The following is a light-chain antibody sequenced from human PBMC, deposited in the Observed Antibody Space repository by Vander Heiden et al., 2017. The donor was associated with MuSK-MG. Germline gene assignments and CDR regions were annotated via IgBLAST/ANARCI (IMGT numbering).Light chain of an antibody. CDR1: QSVLYSSNNKNY. J-gene: IGKJ2*01. V-gene: IGKV4-1*01. Sequence: DIVMTQSPDSLAVSLGERATINCKSSQSVLYSSNNKNYLAWYQQKPGQPPKLLIYWASTRESGVPERFSGSGSGTEFALTISDLQAEDVAVYYCQQDNSTPITFGQGTKVDIK. CDR3: QQDNSTPIT. CDR2: WAS.